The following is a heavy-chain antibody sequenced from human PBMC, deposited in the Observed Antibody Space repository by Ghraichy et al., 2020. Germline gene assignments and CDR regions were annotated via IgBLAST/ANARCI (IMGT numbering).Heavy chain of an antibody. D-gene: IGHD2/OR15-2a*01. CDR3: ARGWRENSFDM. CDR1: GFTFSSYS. J-gene: IGHJ3*02. CDR2: IGSGGSPI. Sequence: GGSLRLSCGGSGFTFSSYSMDWVRQAPGKRPEWVSFIGSGGSPIYYADSVRGRFTISRDDGKNSLYLRMNSLRADDTAVYYCARGWRENSFDMWGQGTMVTVSS. V-gene: IGHV3-48*01.